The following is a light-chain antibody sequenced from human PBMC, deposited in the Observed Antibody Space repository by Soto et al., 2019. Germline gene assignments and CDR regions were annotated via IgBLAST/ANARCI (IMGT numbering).Light chain of an antibody. J-gene: IGLJ1*01. CDR2: DVS. V-gene: IGLV2-14*03. Sequence: QAALTQPASVSGSPGQSITISCTGTSSDVGAYNYVSWYQHHPGNAPKLLIYDVSTRPSGVSNRFSGSKSGNTASLTISGLQAEDEADYYCSSYTTSTTRVFGTETKVTVL. CDR1: SSDVGAYNY. CDR3: SSYTTSTTRV.